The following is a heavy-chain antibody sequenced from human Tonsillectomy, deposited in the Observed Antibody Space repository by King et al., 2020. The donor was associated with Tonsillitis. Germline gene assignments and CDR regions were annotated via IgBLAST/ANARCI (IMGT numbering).Heavy chain of an antibody. V-gene: IGHV3-23*04. Sequence: VQLVESGGGLVQPGGSLRLSCAASGFTFTNYDMTWVRQAPGQGLEWVSAISGSGDTTYYADSVKGRFTISRDNSKNTLHLQMSSLRADDTAVYYCAKARANSVYDSDSGLDFWGQGTLVTVSS. J-gene: IGHJ4*02. CDR2: ISGSGDTT. CDR3: AKARANSVYDSDSGLDF. CDR1: GFTFTNYD. D-gene: IGHD5/OR15-5a*01.